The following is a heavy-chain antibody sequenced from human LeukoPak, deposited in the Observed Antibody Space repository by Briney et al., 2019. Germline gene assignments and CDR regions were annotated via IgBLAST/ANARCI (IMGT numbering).Heavy chain of an antibody. CDR2: ISWNSGDI. D-gene: IGHD2-21*02. V-gene: IGHV3-9*01. CDR3: VKSGGYATAIRYFDL. Sequence: QPGGSLRLSCAASGFTFSSHWMHWVRQAPGKGLEWVASISWNSGDIVHADSVKGRFTISRDNAKNSLYLQMDSLRTEDTALYYCVKSGGYATAIRYFDLWGRGTLVTVSS. J-gene: IGHJ2*01. CDR1: GFTFSSHW.